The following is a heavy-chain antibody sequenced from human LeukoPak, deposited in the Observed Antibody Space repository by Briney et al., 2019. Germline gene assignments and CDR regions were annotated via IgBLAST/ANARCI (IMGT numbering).Heavy chain of an antibody. V-gene: IGHV4-59*01. Sequence: PSETLSLTCTVSGGSISSYYWSWIRQPPGKGLEWIGYIYYSGSTNYNPSLKSRVTISVDTSKNQFSLKLSSVTAADTAVYYCARDPTRTGLTVDGMDVWGQGTTVTVSS. CDR2: IYYSGST. D-gene: IGHD3/OR15-3a*01. J-gene: IGHJ6*02. CDR1: GGSISSYY. CDR3: ARDPTRTGLTVDGMDV.